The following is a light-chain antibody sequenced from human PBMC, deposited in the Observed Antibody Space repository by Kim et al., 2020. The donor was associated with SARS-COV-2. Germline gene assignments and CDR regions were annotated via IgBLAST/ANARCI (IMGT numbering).Light chain of an antibody. V-gene: IGKV3D-15*01. CDR1: ESVGNN. Sequence: IVMTQSPATLSVSPGERVTLSCRASESVGNNLAWYQQRPGQAPRLLIYGASTRATDISPRFSGSGSGTEFILTIRSLQSEDLAVYYCQQYNDSALLTFGGGTKVDIK. J-gene: IGKJ4*01. CDR2: GAS. CDR3: QQYNDSALLT.